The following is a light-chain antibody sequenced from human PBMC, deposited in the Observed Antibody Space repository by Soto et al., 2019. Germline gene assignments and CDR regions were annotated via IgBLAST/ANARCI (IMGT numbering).Light chain of an antibody. Sequence: QSSLTQPRSVSGSPGQSVTISCTGTSSDVGGYNYVSWYQQHPGKAPKLMIYDVSKRPSGVPDRFSGSKSGNTASLTISGLQAEDEADYYCCSYAGSNTFNYVVGKGTKVTVL. CDR1: SSDVGGYNY. CDR2: DVS. V-gene: IGLV2-11*01. CDR3: CSYAGSNTFNYV. J-gene: IGLJ1*01.